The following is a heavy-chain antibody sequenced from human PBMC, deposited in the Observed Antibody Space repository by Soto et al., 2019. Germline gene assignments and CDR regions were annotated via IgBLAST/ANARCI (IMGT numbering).Heavy chain of an antibody. CDR2: IGTAGDA. J-gene: IGHJ6*02. V-gene: IGHV3-13*01. D-gene: IGHD2-2*01. CDR1: GFTFSSYD. Sequence: LRLSCAASGFTFSSYDMHWVRQATGKGLERVSAIGTAGDAYYPGSVKGRFTISRENAKNSLYLQMNSLRAGDTAVYYCERGHCSSTSCYSWYYYYGMDVWGQGTTVTV. CDR3: ERGHCSSTSCYSWYYYYGMDV.